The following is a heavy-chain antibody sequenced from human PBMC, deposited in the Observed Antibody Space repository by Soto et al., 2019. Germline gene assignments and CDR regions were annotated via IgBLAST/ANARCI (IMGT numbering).Heavy chain of an antibody. J-gene: IGHJ4*02. V-gene: IGHV4-4*02. CDR1: GVSVSETYW. CDR2: ISHRGTP. Sequence: QVHLQESGPGLVEPSETLSLTCAVSGVSVSETYWWSWVRQPPGKGLEWIGEISHRGTPHYNASLWSRVIMSTDTSRNQISVTLMSVTAADSASYFCARHVGVPGTRGFDYWGQGTLVTVSS. CDR3: ARHVGVPGTRGFDY. D-gene: IGHD6-13*01.